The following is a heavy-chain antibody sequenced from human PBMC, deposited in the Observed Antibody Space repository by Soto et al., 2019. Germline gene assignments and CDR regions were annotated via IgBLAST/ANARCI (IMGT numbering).Heavy chain of an antibody. Sequence: QVQLVQYGAEVKKPGASVKVSCKASGYIVTSYSISWVRQAPGQGLEWMGWISVYNGKTNYAQKLQGRVTMTTDTDTSTTTAYMELRSLKSDDTAVYYCARRYGDPSSAAGFDYWGQGTLVTVSS. CDR2: ISVYNGKT. V-gene: IGHV1-18*01. CDR1: GYIVTSYS. CDR3: ARRYGDPSSAAGFDY. J-gene: IGHJ4*02. D-gene: IGHD4-17*01.